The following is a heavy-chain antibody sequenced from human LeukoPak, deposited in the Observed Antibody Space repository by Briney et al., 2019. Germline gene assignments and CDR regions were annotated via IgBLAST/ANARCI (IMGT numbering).Heavy chain of an antibody. CDR3: AKGTYYSSGLPYYFGY. V-gene: IGHV3-23*01. CDR1: GFTFSSYA. CDR2: ISGSGGST. D-gene: IGHD6-19*01. J-gene: IGHJ4*02. Sequence: GGSLRLSCAASGFTFSSYAMSWVRQAPGKGLEWVSAISGSGGSTYYADSVKGRFTISRDNSKNTLYLQMNSLRAEDTAVYYCAKGTYYSSGLPYYFGYWGQGTLVTVSS.